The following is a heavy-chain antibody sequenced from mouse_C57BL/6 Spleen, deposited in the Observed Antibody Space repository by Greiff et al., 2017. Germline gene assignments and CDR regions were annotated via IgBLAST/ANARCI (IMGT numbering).Heavy chain of an antibody. V-gene: IGHV1-80*01. Sequence: QVQLQQSGAELVKPGASVKISCKASGYAFSSYWMNWVKQRPGKGLEWIGQIYPGDGDTNYNGKFKGKATLTADKSSSTAYMQLSSLTSEDSAVYFCAEGSGYRYAMDYWGQGTSVTVSS. J-gene: IGHJ4*01. D-gene: IGHD3-2*02. CDR3: AEGSGYRYAMDY. CDR2: IYPGDGDT. CDR1: GYAFSSYW.